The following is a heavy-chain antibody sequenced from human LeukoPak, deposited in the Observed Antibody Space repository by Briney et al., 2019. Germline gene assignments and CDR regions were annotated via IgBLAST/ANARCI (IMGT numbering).Heavy chain of an antibody. Sequence: PSETLSLTCTVSGGSIASYYWSWIRQPPGKGLEWIGHMSYSGSTNCNPSLKSRVTISVDTSKNQFSLNLSSVTAADTAFYYCTTSPSLYRFDYWGQGTLVTVSS. V-gene: IGHV4-59*08. CDR3: TTSPSLYRFDY. CDR1: GGSIASYY. CDR2: MSYSGST. D-gene: IGHD2-2*01. J-gene: IGHJ4*02.